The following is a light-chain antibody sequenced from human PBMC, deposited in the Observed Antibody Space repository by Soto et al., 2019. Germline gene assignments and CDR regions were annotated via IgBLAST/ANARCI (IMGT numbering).Light chain of an antibody. Sequence: QSVLTQPPSVSGAPGQRVTISCTGSSSNIGAGYAVHWYQQLPGTAPKLLIYGNINRPSGAPDRFSGSKSDTSASLAITGLQTEDEADYYCQSYDSSLSGVVFGGGTKLTVL. CDR3: QSYDSSLSGVV. CDR2: GNI. J-gene: IGLJ2*01. V-gene: IGLV1-40*01. CDR1: SSNIGAGYA.